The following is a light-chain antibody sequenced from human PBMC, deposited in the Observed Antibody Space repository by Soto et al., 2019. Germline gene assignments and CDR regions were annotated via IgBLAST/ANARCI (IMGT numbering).Light chain of an antibody. J-gene: IGKJ2*01. V-gene: IGKV1-39*01. CDR3: QQGYNTGT. CDR2: SAS. CDR1: QSIRSY. Sequence: DIQMTQSPSSLAASVGERVTITCRASQSIRSYLNWYQQKPGKAPKLLISSASSLQSDVPSRFSGSGSGTDFTLTISSLQPEDFATYYCQQGYNTGTFGQGTKLEIK.